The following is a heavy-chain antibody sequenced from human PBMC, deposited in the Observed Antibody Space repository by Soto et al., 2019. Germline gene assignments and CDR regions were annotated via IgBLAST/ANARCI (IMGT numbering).Heavy chain of an antibody. V-gene: IGHV3-30*18. D-gene: IGHD1-26*01. CDR2: ISYDGSYQ. Sequence: SLRLSCEASGFAFNKFGMRWVRQAPGKGLEWVAFISYDGSYQYYADSVQGRLTITRDNSMNTLNMQLNSLRREDTAVYYCAKGGEVGGVLGDHWGQGTLVTVSS. CDR1: GFAFNKFG. CDR3: AKGGEVGGVLGDH. J-gene: IGHJ4*02.